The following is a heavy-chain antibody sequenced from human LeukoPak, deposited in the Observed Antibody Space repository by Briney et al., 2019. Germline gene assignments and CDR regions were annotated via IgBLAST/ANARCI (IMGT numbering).Heavy chain of an antibody. D-gene: IGHD3-22*01. CDR2: IYPGDSDT. CDR3: ARFGATDDYYDSSGYYYYFDY. V-gene: IGHV5-51*01. Sequence: GESLKISCKGSGYSFTSYWIGCVRQMPGKGLEWMGIIYPGDSDTRYSPSFQGQVTISADKSISTAYLQWSSLKASDTAMYYCARFGATDDYYDSSGYYYYFDYWGQETLVTVSS. J-gene: IGHJ4*02. CDR1: GYSFTSYW.